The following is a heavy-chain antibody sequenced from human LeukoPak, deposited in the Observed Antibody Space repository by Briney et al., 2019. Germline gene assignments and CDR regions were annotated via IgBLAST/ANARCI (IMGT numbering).Heavy chain of an antibody. V-gene: IGHV4-59*01. Sequence: RASETLSLTCTVSGGSISSYYWSWIRQPPGKGLEWIGYIYYSGSTNYNPSLKSRVTISVDTSKNQFSLKLSSVTAADTAVYYCARSSRGKVAGAFDYWGQGTLVTVSS. CDR2: IYYSGST. J-gene: IGHJ4*02. D-gene: IGHD6-19*01. CDR1: GGSISSYY. CDR3: ARSSRGKVAGAFDY.